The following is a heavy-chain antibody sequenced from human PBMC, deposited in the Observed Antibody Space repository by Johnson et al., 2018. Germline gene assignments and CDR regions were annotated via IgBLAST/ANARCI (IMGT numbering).Heavy chain of an antibody. Sequence: VQLQESGGGLVKPGGSLRLSCAGSGFSFSTYSMNWVRQAPGKGLEWVSTVSSGSRYIYYADSVKGRFTVSRDDAKDSLYLQRNSLRAEDTAMYYCARGREVPTRSEVYMDVWDKGNTVTVSS. J-gene: IGHJ6*03. V-gene: IGHV3-21*01. CDR3: ARGREVPTRSEVYMDV. CDR2: VSSGSRYI. CDR1: GFSFSTYS. D-gene: IGHD3-10*01.